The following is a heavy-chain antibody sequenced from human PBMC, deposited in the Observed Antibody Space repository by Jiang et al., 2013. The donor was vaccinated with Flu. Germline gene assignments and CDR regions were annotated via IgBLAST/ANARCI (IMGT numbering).Heavy chain of an antibody. CDR1: GDSISSYF. D-gene: IGHD6-19*01. Sequence: TLSLTCTVSGDSISSYFWSWIRQPPGKGLEWIGYIDYSGSTHYNPSLKSRVTISVDTSKNQFSLKLSSVTAADTAVYYCARQQKYSSGWYRIQYFDYWGQGTLVTVSS. CDR2: IDYSGST. V-gene: IGHV4-59*08. J-gene: IGHJ4*02. CDR3: ARQQKYSSGWYRIQYFDY.